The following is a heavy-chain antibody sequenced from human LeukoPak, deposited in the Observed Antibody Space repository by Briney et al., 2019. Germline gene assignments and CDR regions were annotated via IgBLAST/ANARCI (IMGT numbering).Heavy chain of an antibody. J-gene: IGHJ3*02. CDR2: ISSSSSTI. CDR3: ARDRGRRDAFDI. Sequence: GGSLRLSCAASGFTFSSYSMNWVRQPPGSGLEWVSYISSSSSTIYYADSVKGRFTIPRDNAKNSLYLQMNSRRAEDTAVYYCARDRGRRDAFDIWGQGTMVTVSS. V-gene: IGHV3-48*01. CDR1: GFTFSSYS.